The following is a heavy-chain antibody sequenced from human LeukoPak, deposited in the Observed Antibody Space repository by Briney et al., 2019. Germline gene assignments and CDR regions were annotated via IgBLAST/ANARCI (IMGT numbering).Heavy chain of an antibody. Sequence: PGGSLRLSCAASGFTFSSYAMSWVRQAPGKGLEWVSAISGSGGSTYYADSVKGRFTISRDNSKNTLYLQMNSLRAEDTAVYYCAKGGGYYDILTGYYNPLGYWGQGTLVTVSS. V-gene: IGHV3-23*01. D-gene: IGHD3-9*01. CDR2: ISGSGGST. CDR3: AKGGGYYDILTGYYNPLGY. CDR1: GFTFSSYA. J-gene: IGHJ4*02.